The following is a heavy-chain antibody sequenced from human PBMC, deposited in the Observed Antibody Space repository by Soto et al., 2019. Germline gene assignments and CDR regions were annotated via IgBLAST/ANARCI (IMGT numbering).Heavy chain of an antibody. CDR2: IYYSGST. CDR3: ARVSVVVVPAAMSHYYYMDV. J-gene: IGHJ6*03. Sequence: SETLSLTCTVSGGSISSYYWSWIRQPPGKGLEWIGYIYYSGSTNYNPSLKSRVTISVDTSKNQFSLKLSSVTAADTAVYYCARVSVVVVPAAMSHYYYMDVWGKGTTVTVSS. D-gene: IGHD2-2*01. CDR1: GGSISSYY. V-gene: IGHV4-59*01.